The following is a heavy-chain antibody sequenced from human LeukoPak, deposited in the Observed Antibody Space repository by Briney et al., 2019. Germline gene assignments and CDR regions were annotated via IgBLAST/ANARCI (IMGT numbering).Heavy chain of an antibody. Sequence: ASVKVSCKASGYTLTVYYLHWVRQAPGQGLEWMGWINPNSGGTNYAQNFQGRVTMTRDTSISTAYMELRSLRSDDAAVYYCARAPGGMDVWGQGTTVTVSS. V-gene: IGHV1-2*02. CDR1: GYTLTVYY. J-gene: IGHJ6*02. D-gene: IGHD3-10*01. CDR2: INPNSGGT. CDR3: ARAPGGMDV.